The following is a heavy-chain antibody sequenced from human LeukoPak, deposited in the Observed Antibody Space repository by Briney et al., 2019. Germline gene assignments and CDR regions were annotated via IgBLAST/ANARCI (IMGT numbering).Heavy chain of an antibody. Sequence: SVKVSCKASGGTFSSYAISWVRQAPGQVLEWMGGIIPIFGTANYAQKFQGRVTITADKSTSTAYMELSSLRSEDTAVYYCARAGCSSTSCYHAAFDIWGQGTMVTVSS. CDR2: IIPIFGTA. V-gene: IGHV1-69*06. D-gene: IGHD2-2*01. CDR1: GGTFSSYA. CDR3: ARAGCSSTSCYHAAFDI. J-gene: IGHJ3*02.